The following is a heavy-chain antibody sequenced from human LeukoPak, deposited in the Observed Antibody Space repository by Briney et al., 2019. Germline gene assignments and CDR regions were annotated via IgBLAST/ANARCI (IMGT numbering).Heavy chain of an antibody. V-gene: IGHV4-59*01. CDR2: ISYSGST. J-gene: IGHJ4*02. Sequence: SETLSLTCTVSGGSISSYYWSWFRQPPGKGLEWIGFISYSGSTKYNPSLKSRVTISVDTSKNQFSLKLSSVTPADTAVYYCARSDPRRAARRYYFDYWGQGTLVTVSS. CDR1: GGSISSYY. CDR3: ARSDPRRAARRYYFDY. D-gene: IGHD6-6*01.